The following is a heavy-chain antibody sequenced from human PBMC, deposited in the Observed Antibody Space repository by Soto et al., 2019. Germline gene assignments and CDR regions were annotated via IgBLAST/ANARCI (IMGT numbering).Heavy chain of an antibody. Sequence: PSETLSLTCTVSGGSISSYYWSWIRQPPGKGLEWIGYIYYSGSTNYNPSLKSRVTISVDTSKNQFSLKLSSVTAADTAVYYCAGGSYYDYIWGSYSYYFDYWGQGTLVTVSS. D-gene: IGHD3-16*01. CDR1: GGSISSYY. CDR3: AGGSYYDYIWGSYSYYFDY. V-gene: IGHV4-59*01. J-gene: IGHJ4*02. CDR2: IYYSGST.